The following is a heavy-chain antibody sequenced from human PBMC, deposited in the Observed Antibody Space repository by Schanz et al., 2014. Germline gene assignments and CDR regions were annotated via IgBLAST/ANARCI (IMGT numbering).Heavy chain of an antibody. CDR3: AKGRMTATNFFDS. CDR2: IKQDGSEK. J-gene: IGHJ4*02. D-gene: IGHD1-7*01. Sequence: EVQLVESGGALEQPGGSLRLSCAASGITFSDYAMSWVRQAPGKGLEWVANIKQDGSEKFYVDSVKGRFTISRDNAKNALYLQMNSLRAEDTAVYYCAKGRMTATNFFDSWGQGTLVTVSS. CDR1: GITFSDYA. V-gene: IGHV3-7*01.